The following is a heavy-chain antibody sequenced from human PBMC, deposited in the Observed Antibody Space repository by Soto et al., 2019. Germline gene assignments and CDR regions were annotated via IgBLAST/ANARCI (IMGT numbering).Heavy chain of an antibody. J-gene: IGHJ2*01. CDR3: TTSANYYDSSRYRGYFDL. V-gene: IGHV3-15*01. CDR1: EFTFANAW. Sequence: PGGSLRVSCATSEFTFANAWMSWVRQAPGKGLEWVGRIKSKADGGTTDFPAPVKGRFTISRDDSKRTLYLQLNSLRTEDTAVYYCTTSANYYDSSRYRGYFDLWGRGTLVTVSS. CDR2: IKSKADGGTT. D-gene: IGHD3-22*01.